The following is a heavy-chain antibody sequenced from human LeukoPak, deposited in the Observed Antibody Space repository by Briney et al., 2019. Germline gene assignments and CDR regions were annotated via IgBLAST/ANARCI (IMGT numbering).Heavy chain of an antibody. D-gene: IGHD5-24*01. CDR2: ISYDGSNK. CDR1: GFTFSSYA. CDR3: ARDLGWLQPGGSFDY. Sequence: LPGGSLRLSCAASGFTFSSYAMHWVRQAPGKGLEWVAVISYDGSNKYYADSVKGRFTISRDNSKNTLYLQMNSLRAEDTAVYYCARDLGWLQPGGSFDYWGQGTLVTVSS. J-gene: IGHJ4*02. V-gene: IGHV3-30-3*01.